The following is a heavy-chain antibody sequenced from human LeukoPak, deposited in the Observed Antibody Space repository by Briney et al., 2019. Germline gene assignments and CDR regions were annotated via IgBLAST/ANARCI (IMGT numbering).Heavy chain of an antibody. J-gene: IGHJ5*02. V-gene: IGHV4-39*07. CDR1: GGSISSSYYY. CDR3: ARVVVQWLVHLNWFDP. D-gene: IGHD6-19*01. CDR2: IYYSGST. Sequence: TASETLSLTCTVSGGSISSSYYYWGWIRQPPGKGLEWIGSIYYSGSTYYNPSLKSRVTISVDTSKNQFSLKLRSVTAADTAVYYCARVVVQWLVHLNWFDPWGQGTLVTVSS.